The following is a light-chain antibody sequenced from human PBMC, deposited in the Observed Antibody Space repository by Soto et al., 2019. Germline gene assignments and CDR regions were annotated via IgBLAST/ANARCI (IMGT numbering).Light chain of an antibody. CDR2: AAS. J-gene: IGKJ1*01. Sequence: DIQMTQSPSSLSASVGDRVTITCRASQSLSSYLNWYQQKPGKAPKLLIYAASSLQSGVPSRFSGSGSGTYFTLTSSSLHPEDFAPYDGQEGYSTPPWTFGQGTKVESK. V-gene: IGKV1-39*01. CDR3: QEGYSTPPWT. CDR1: QSLSSY.